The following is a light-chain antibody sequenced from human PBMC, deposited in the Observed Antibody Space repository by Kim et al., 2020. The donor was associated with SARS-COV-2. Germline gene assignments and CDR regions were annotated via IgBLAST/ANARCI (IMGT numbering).Light chain of an antibody. Sequence: QSALTQHASVSGSPGQSITISCTGTSSDVGSYNLVSWFQQHPGSTPTLLIYDDTKRPSGISDRFSGSKSGNTASLTISGLQAEDEADYYCCSYARGDVLIFGGGTQLTVL. J-gene: IGLJ2*01. V-gene: IGLV2-23*01. CDR2: DDT. CDR3: CSYARGDVLI. CDR1: SSDVGSYNL.